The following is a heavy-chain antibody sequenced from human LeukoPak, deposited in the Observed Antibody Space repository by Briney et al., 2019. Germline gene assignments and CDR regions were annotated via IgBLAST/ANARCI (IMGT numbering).Heavy chain of an antibody. CDR1: AGTFSSYA. J-gene: IGHJ4*02. CDR2: IIPIFGTA. CDR3: AREGVDIVATYFDY. V-gene: IGHV1-69*06. D-gene: IGHD5-12*01. Sequence: SVKVSCKASAGTFSSYAISWVRQAPGQGLEWMGGIIPIFGTANYAQKFQGRVTITADKSTSTAYMELSSLRSEDTAVYYCAREGVDIVATYFDYWGQGTLVTVSS.